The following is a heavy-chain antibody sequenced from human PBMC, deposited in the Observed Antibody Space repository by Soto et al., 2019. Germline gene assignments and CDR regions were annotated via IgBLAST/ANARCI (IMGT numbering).Heavy chain of an antibody. D-gene: IGHD3-10*01. CDR3: AKDVDFYGSGRYPSADKYFGY. V-gene: IGHV3-23*01. J-gene: IGHJ4*02. CDR2: GGST. Sequence: GGSTNSADSVKGRFTISRDNSNNTVYQHMNNLRAEDTAIYYCAKDVDFYGSGRYPSADKYFGYWGQGALVTVSS.